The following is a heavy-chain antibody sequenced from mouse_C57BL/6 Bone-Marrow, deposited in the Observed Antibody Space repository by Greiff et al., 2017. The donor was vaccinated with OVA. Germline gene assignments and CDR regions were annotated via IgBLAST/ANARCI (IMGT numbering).Heavy chain of an antibody. J-gene: IGHJ2*01. CDR1: GYTFTSYW. Sequence: QVQLQQPGAELVKPGASVKMSCKASGYTFTSYWITWVKQRPGQGLEWIGMIHPNSGSTNYNEKFKSKATLTVDKSSSTAYMQLSSLTSEDSAVYYCARPPFYYDYDGGYWGQGTTLTVSS. D-gene: IGHD2-4*01. CDR3: ARPPFYYDYDGGY. V-gene: IGHV1-64*01. CDR2: IHPNSGST.